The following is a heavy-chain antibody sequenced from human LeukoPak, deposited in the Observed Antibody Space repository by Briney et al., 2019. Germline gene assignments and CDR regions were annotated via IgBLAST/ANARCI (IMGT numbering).Heavy chain of an antibody. CDR2: INHSGST. CDR3: AGEGVVGAYGHFDY. CDR1: GGSFSGYY. D-gene: IGHD2-15*01. V-gene: IGHV4-34*01. J-gene: IGHJ4*02. Sequence: SETLSLTCAVYGGSFSGYYWSWIRQPPGKGLEWIGEINHSGSTNYNPSLKSRVTISVDTSKNQFSLKLSSVTAADTAVYYCAGEGVVGAYGHFDYLGQGTLVTVSS.